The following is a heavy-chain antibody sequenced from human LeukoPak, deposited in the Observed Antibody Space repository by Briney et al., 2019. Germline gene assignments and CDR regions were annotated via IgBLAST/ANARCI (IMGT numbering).Heavy chain of an antibody. CDR1: GFTFSSYD. D-gene: IGHD3-10*01. V-gene: IGHV3-13*01. CDR2: IGTAGDT. J-gene: IGHJ4*02. CDR3: ARATRSYGSGSSFDY. Sequence: GGSLRLSCAASGFTFSSYDMHWVRQATGKGLEWVSAIGTAGDTYYPGSVKGRFTISRENAKNSLYLQMNSLRAGDTAVYYCARATRSYGSGSSFDYGGQGTLVTVPS.